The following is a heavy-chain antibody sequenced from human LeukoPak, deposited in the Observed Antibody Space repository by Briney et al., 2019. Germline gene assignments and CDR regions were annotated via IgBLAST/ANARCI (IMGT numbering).Heavy chain of an antibody. CDR2: IMPNGETR. J-gene: IGHJ3*02. CDR3: ARDRGGGFAFDI. V-gene: IGHV3-64*01. D-gene: IGHD2-15*01. Sequence: GGSLRLSCAASGFSFSNYVMHWVRQAPGKGLEYVSAIMPNGETRGYANSMKGRSTISRDNSKNTLYLQMGSLRAEDMAIYYCARDRGGGFAFDIWGQGTLVTVSS. CDR1: GFSFSNYV.